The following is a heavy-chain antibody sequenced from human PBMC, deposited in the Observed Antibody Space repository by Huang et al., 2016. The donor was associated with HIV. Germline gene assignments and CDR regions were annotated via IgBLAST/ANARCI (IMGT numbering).Heavy chain of an antibody. CDR2: AYDDGGT. D-gene: IGHD3-22*01. CDR3: SRINYAKATYYLDFDF. CDR1: GGSVSSGDYY. V-gene: IGHV4-61*08. J-gene: IGHJ4*02. Sequence: QVHLQESGPGLVKPSETLSLTCTVSGGSVSSGDYYWSWVRQPRGKGLEWVAYAYDDGGTNYSPSLERRPSMSVDTSRNQCSLKLRSVTAADTAVYYCSRINYAKATYYLDFDFWGQGTLVTVSS.